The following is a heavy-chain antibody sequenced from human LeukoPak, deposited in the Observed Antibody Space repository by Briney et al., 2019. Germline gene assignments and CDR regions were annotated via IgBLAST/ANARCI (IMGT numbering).Heavy chain of an antibody. D-gene: IGHD1-14*01. V-gene: IGHV4-59*08. J-gene: IGHJ3*02. CDR2: IYYSGST. CDR1: GGSISSYY. CDR3: ARGGKEPIDI. Sequence: SETLSLTCTVSGGSISSYYWSWIRQPPGKGLVWIGYIYYSGSTNYNPSLKSRVTISVDTSKNQFSLKLSSVTAADTAVYYCARGGKEPIDIWGQGTMVTVSS.